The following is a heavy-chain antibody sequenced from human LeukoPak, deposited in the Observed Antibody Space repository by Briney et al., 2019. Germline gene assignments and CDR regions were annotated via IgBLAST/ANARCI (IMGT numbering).Heavy chain of an antibody. J-gene: IGHJ3*02. CDR3: ARVGSFRRGIVVARSAFDI. Sequence: GGSLRLSCAASGFTFSSYEMNWVRQAPGKGLEWVSYITGSGSSIYYADSVKGRFTISRDNAKNSLYLQMNSLRAEDTAVYYCARVGSFRRGIVVARSAFDIWGQGTMVTVSS. CDR2: ITGSGSSI. D-gene: IGHD3-22*01. V-gene: IGHV3-48*03. CDR1: GFTFSSYE.